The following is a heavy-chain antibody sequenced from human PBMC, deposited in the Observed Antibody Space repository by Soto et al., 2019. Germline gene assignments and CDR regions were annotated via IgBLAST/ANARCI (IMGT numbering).Heavy chain of an antibody. D-gene: IGHD6-13*01. CDR3: ARGREEYISSWYPFDY. V-gene: IGHV4-4*02. CDR1: SGSITSSNW. CDR2: IYNSGCT. J-gene: IGHJ4*02. Sequence: QVHLQESGPGLVKPSVTLSLTCAVSSGSITSSNWWSWVRQPPGKGLEWIGEIYNSGCTNYNPSLKSRVTLPVDKSKNQFSLKLSSVTAADTAVYYCARGREEYISSWYPFDYWGQGTLVTVSS.